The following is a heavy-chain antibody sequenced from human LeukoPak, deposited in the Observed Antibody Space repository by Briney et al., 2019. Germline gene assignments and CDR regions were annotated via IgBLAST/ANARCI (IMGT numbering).Heavy chain of an antibody. CDR1: GFTFSSYG. CDR3: AKDSHAGGWYIYYFDY. J-gene: IGHJ4*02. D-gene: IGHD6-19*01. CDR2: IRYDGSNK. Sequence: PGGSLRLSCAASGFTFSSYGMHWVRQAPGKGLEWVAFIRYDGSNKYYADSVKGRFTISRDNSKNTLYLQMNSLSAEDTAVYYCAKDSHAGGWYIYYFDYWGQGTLVTVSS. V-gene: IGHV3-30*02.